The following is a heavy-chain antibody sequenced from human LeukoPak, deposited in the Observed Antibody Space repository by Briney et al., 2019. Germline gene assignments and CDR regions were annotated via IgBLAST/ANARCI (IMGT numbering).Heavy chain of an antibody. CDR1: GYTFTSYG. J-gene: IGHJ3*01. D-gene: IGHD4-11*01. Sequence: ASVKVSCKASGYTFTSYGISWVRQAPGQGLEWMGWISAYNGNTNYAQKLQGRVTMTTDTSTSTVYMELSSLRSEDTAVYYCARAYSNYPLGLWGQGTMVTVSS. CDR3: ARAYSNYPLGL. V-gene: IGHV1-18*01. CDR2: ISAYNGNT.